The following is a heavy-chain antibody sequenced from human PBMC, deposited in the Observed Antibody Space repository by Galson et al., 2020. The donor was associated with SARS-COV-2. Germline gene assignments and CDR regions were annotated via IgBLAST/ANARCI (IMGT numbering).Heavy chain of an antibody. J-gene: IGHJ6*04. CDR3: ARWRPGGNQLVGMDV. CDR2: VSYSGNT. Sequence: SETLSLTCTVSGGSISSSSVYWGWFRQPPGRGQEWIETVSYSGNTYYNPSLKSRVTISVDTSKNQFSLKVSLVTATDTAKYYCARWRPGGNQLVGMDVWGEGTTVTVSS. D-gene: IGHD1-1*01. V-gene: IGHV4-39*01. CDR1: GGSISSSSVY.